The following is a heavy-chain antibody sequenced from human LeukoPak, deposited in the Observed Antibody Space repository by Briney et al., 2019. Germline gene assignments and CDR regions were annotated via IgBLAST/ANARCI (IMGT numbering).Heavy chain of an antibody. CDR3: ARDQEGFDY. CDR2: IYPRGGST. J-gene: IGHJ4*02. V-gene: IGHV1-46*01. Sequence: ASVKVSCTASGYTFTSNYIHWVRQAPGQGLEWMGMIYPRGGSTSYAQKFQGRVTVTRDTSTSTVHMELSGLRSEDTAVYYCARDQEGFDYWGQGTLVTVSS. CDR1: GYTFTSNY.